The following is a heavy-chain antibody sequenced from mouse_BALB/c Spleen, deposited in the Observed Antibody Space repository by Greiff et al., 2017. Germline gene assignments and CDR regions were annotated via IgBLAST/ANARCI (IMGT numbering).Heavy chain of an antibody. Sequence: EVQLQQSGPGLVKPSQSLSLTCTVTGYSITSDYAWNWIRQFPGNKLEWMGYISYSGSTSYNPSLKSRISITRDTSKNQFFLQLNSVTTEDTATYYCARHYDGYSAWFAYWGQGTLVTVSA. J-gene: IGHJ3*01. V-gene: IGHV3-2*02. CDR2: ISYSGST. D-gene: IGHD2-3*01. CDR3: ARHYDGYSAWFAY. CDR1: GYSITSDYA.